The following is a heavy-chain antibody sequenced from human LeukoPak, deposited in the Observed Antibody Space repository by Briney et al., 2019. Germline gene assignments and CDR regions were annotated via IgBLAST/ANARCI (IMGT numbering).Heavy chain of an antibody. CDR1: GYTFTSYG. Sequence: ASVKVSCKASGYTFTSYGISWVRQAPGQGLEWMGWISAYNGNTNYAQKLQGRVTMTTDTSTSTAYMELRSLRSDDTAVYYCARESRDRGYDILTGYFIYYHYYMDVWGKGTTVAISS. V-gene: IGHV1-18*01. D-gene: IGHD3-9*01. CDR2: ISAYNGNT. CDR3: ARESRDRGYDILTGYFIYYHYYMDV. J-gene: IGHJ6*03.